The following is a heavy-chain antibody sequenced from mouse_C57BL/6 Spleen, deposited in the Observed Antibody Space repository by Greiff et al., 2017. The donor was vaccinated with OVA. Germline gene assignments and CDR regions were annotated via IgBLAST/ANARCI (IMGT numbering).Heavy chain of an antibody. CDR2: IYPGSGST. CDR1: GYTFTSYW. V-gene: IGHV1-55*01. Sequence: QVQLKQPGAELVKPGASVKMSCKASGYTFTSYWITWVKQRPGQGLEWIGDIYPGSGSTNYNEKFKSKATLTVDTSSSTAYMQLSSLTSEDSAVYYCARGVSYYYGSTWYFDVWGTGTTVTVSS. CDR3: ARGVSYYYGSTWYFDV. J-gene: IGHJ1*03. D-gene: IGHD1-1*01.